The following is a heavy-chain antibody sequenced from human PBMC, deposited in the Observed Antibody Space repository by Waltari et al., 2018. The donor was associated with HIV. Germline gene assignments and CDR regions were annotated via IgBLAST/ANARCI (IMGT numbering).Heavy chain of an antibody. CDR1: GGSISTHNFY. V-gene: IGHV4-39*01. J-gene: IGHJ4*02. CDR2: MYYTGST. D-gene: IGHD2-21*02. Sequence: QLQLLESGPRLVKPSETLSLTCTVSGGSISTHNFYWGWIRQPPGKALGWIGSMYYTGSTSYIPSLVSRVTISIDTCKHQFSLKRNSVTDTYTAVYYCARRGADCESPLASWGQGTLSPSPQ. CDR3: ARRGADCESPLAS.